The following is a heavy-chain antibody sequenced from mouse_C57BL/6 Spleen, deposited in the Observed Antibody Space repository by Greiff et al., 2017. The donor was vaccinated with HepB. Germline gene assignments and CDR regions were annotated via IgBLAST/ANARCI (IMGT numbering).Heavy chain of an antibody. CDR2: IDPENGDT. J-gene: IGHJ3*01. V-gene: IGHV14-4*01. D-gene: IGHD2-5*01. CDR1: GFNIKDDY. CDR3: TTSPYYSNYVWFAY. Sequence: EVQLQQSGAELVRPGASVKLSCTASGFNIKDDYMHWVKQRPEQGLEWIGWIDPENGDTEYASKFQGKATITADTSSNTAYLQLSSLTSEDTAVYYCTTSPYYSNYVWFAYWGQGTLVTVSA.